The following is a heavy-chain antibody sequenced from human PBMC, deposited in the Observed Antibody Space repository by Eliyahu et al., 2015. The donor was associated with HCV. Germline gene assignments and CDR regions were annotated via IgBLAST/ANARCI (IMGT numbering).Heavy chain of an antibody. CDR1: GGXITTYX. D-gene: IGHD6-19*01. CDR2: IHYSGST. CDR3: ASGGGGIAVAGTGGWFDP. J-gene: IGHJ5*02. Sequence: VQPSETLSLTCTVXGGXITTYXWXWIRQPPGKGLEWIGYIHYSGSTNYNPPLKXRVTLSVDTSKXQFSLKLXSVTAADTAVYYCASGGGGIAVAGTGGWFDPWGQGTLVTVSS. V-gene: IGHV4-59*01.